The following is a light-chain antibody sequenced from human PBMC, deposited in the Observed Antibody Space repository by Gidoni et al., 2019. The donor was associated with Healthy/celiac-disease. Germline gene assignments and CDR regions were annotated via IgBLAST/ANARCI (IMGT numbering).Light chain of an antibody. CDR1: QSVLYSSNNKNY. J-gene: IGKJ2*01. CDR2: WAS. V-gene: IGKV4-1*01. CDR3: QQYYSTPPT. Sequence: DIVMTQSPDSLAVSLGERATINCKSSQSVLYSSNNKNYLAWYQQKPGQPPKLLIYWASTREPGVPDRFIGSGSGTDFTLTISSLQAEDVAVYYCQQYYSTPPTFGQGTKLEIK.